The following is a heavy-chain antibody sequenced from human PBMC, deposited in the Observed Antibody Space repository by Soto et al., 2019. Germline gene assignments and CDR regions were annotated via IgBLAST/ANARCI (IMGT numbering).Heavy chain of an antibody. CDR2: ISSNGGST. D-gene: IGHD6-19*01. CDR1: GSTISSYA. J-gene: IGHJ4*02. Sequence: EVQLVESGGGLVQPGGSLRLSCAASGSTISSYAMHWVRQAPGKGLEYVSAISSNGGSTYYANSVKGRFTISRDNSKNTLYLQMGSLRAEDMAVYYCARLTVAGTDYWGQGTLVTVSS. CDR3: ARLTVAGTDY. V-gene: IGHV3-64*01.